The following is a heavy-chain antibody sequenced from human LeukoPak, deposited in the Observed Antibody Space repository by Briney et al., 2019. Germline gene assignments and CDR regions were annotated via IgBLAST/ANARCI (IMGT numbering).Heavy chain of an antibody. V-gene: IGHV1-69*05. Sequence: ASVKVSCKASGGTFSSYAISWVRQAPGQGLEWMGGIIPIFGTANYAQKFQGRVTITTDESTSTAYMELSSLRSEDTAVYYCASDPGSGWYSGYWGQGTLVTVSS. J-gene: IGHJ4*02. CDR2: IIPIFGTA. D-gene: IGHD6-19*01. CDR1: GGTFSSYA. CDR3: ASDPGSGWYSGY.